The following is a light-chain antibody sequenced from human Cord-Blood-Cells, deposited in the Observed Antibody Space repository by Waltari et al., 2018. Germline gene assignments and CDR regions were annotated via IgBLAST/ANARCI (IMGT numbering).Light chain of an antibody. Sequence: QSALTQPASVSGSPGQSITISCTGTSSDVGGYNYVSWYQQHPGKAPKLMIYDVSKRPSGVSNRFSGSKSGNTASLTISGLQAEDEADYYCSSYTSGSTFGVFGGGTKLTVL. CDR2: DVS. J-gene: IGLJ3*02. CDR3: SSYTSGSTFGV. CDR1: SSDVGGYNY. V-gene: IGLV2-14*01.